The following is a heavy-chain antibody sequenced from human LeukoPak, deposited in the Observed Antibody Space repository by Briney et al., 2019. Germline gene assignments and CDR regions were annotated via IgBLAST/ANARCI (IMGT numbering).Heavy chain of an antibody. CDR2: ISAYNGNT. CDR3: ARALAHDYYDSSGYYRFDY. D-gene: IGHD3-22*01. Sequence: ASVKVSFKASGYTFTSYGISWVRQAPGQGLEWMGWISAYNGNTNYAQKLQGRVTMTTDTSTSTAYMELRSLRSDDTAVYYCARALAHDYYDSSGYYRFDYWGQGTLVTVSS. J-gene: IGHJ4*02. CDR1: GYTFTSYG. V-gene: IGHV1-18*01.